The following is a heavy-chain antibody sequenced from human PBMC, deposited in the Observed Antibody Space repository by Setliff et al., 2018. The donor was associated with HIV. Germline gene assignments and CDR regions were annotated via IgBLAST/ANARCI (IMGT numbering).Heavy chain of an antibody. J-gene: IGHJ6*03. V-gene: IGHV3-21*01. CDR2: ISSRGGSV. CDR1: GFTFSTSG. D-gene: IGHD2-2*01. CDR3: ARDQEHIIVVSATGNMPGYLHYYYMDV. Sequence: GSLRLSCAASGFTFSTSGMNWVRQAPGKGLEWVSSISSRGGSVYYADPVRGRFTISRDNANNLLYLQMNSLRAEDTAVYYCARDQEHIIVVSATGNMPGYLHYYYMDVWGKGSTVTVSS.